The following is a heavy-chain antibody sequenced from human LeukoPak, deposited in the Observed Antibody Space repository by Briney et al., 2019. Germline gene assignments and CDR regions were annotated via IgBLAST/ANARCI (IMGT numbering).Heavy chain of an antibody. J-gene: IGHJ3*02. CDR2: IIPIFGTA. V-gene: IGHV1-69*13. D-gene: IGHD3-9*01. CDR1: GGTFTSYA. Sequence: SVKVSCKASGGTFTSYAISWVRQAPGQGLEWMGGIIPIFGTANYAQKFQGRVTITADESTSTAYMELSSLRSEDTAVYYCARVRYFDWLSPASAFDIWGQGTMVTVSS. CDR3: ARVRYFDWLSPASAFDI.